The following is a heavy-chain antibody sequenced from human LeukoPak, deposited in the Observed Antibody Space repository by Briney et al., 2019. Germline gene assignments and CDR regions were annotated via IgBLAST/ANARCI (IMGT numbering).Heavy chain of an antibody. CDR1: GGSFSGYY. D-gene: IGHD6-13*01. CDR2: INHSGST. V-gene: IGHV4-34*01. CDR3: ARGRAAAAY. Sequence: SETLSLTCAVYGGSFSGYYWSWIRQPPGKGLEWIGEINHSGSTNYNPSLKSRVTISVDTPKNQFSLKLSSVTAADTAVYYCARGRAAAAYWGQGTLVTVSS. J-gene: IGHJ4*02.